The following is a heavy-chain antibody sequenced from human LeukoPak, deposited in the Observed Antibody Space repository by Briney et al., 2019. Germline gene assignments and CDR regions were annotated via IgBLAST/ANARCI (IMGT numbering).Heavy chain of an antibody. CDR1: GFTFSTYG. CDR2: ISGSGGYT. CDR3: AKDEYFDWLSSTLH. D-gene: IGHD3-9*01. V-gene: IGHV3-23*01. J-gene: IGHJ4*02. Sequence: PAGTLRLSCAASGFTFSTYGMTWVRHAPGKGLEWVSTISGSGGYTYYADSVKGRFTISRDNSKHPLYLQMNSLRAEDTAVYYCAKDEYFDWLSSTLHWGQGILVTVSS.